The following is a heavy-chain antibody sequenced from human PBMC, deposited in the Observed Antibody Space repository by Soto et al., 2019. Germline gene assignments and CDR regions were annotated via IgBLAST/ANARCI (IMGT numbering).Heavy chain of an antibody. CDR2: IDPSDSYT. V-gene: IGHV5-10-1*01. Sequence: SLKISCKGSGYSFTSYVISWVRQMPGKGLEWMGRIDPSDSYTNYSPSFQGHVTISADKSISTAYLQWSSLKASDTAMYYCARQELSGDYYYYGMDVWGQGATVTVSS. CDR3: ARQELSGDYYYYGMDV. CDR1: GYSFTSYV. J-gene: IGHJ6*02. D-gene: IGHD6-13*01.